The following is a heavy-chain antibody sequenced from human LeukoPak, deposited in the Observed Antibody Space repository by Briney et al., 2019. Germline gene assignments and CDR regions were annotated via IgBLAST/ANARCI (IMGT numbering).Heavy chain of an antibody. CDR2: ISYDGSNK. CDR3: ARGNVGAILDY. D-gene: IGHD1-26*01. J-gene: IGHJ4*02. Sequence: GGSLRLSCAASGFTFSSYAMDWVRQAPGRGLEWVAVISYDGSNKYSAASVKGRFTISRDNSKNTLYLQMNSLRAEDTAVYYCARGNVGAILDYWGQGTLVTVSS. CDR1: GFTFSSYA. V-gene: IGHV3-30-3*01.